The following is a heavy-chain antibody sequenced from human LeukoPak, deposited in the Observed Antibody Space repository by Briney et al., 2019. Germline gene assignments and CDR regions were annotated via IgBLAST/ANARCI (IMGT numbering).Heavy chain of an antibody. V-gene: IGHV1-69*04. CDR2: IIPILGIA. Sequence: SVKVSCKASGDTFSSYAISWVRQAPGQGLEWMGRIIPILGIANYAQKFQGRVTITADKSTSTAYMELSSLRSEDTAVYYCARDPGATFDAFDIWGQGTMVTVSS. J-gene: IGHJ3*02. CDR3: ARDPGATFDAFDI. CDR1: GDTFSSYA. D-gene: IGHD1-26*01.